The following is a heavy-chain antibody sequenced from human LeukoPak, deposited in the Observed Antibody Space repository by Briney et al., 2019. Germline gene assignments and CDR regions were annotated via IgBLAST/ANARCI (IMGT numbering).Heavy chain of an antibody. J-gene: IGHJ6*02. D-gene: IGHD6-13*01. Sequence: ASVKVSCKASGYTFTNYDINWVRQATGQGLEWMGYMKPNSGNTGYAQKFQGRVAMTRDTSISTTYMELSSLTSEDTDVSYCASDSKQQLDYYYGMEVWGQGTTVSVSS. CDR3: ASDSKQQLDYYYGMEV. V-gene: IGHV1-8*01. CDR1: GYTFTNYD. CDR2: MKPNSGNT.